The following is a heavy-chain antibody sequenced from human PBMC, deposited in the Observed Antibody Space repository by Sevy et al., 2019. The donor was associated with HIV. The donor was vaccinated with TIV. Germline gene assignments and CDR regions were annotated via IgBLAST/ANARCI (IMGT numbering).Heavy chain of an antibody. V-gene: IGHV4-4*02. CDR1: GDAISSSHW. Sequence: SETLSLTCSVSGDAISSSHWWSWLRHTPGKGLEWIGDMYHRGTTNYNPSLKSRVIISVDKSKNQFSLKLTSVTAADTAVYYCAAAAGTDVLGYYFGSWGQGTQVTVSS. CDR2: MYHRGTT. J-gene: IGHJ4*02. D-gene: IGHD6-25*01. CDR3: AAAAGTDVLGYYFGS.